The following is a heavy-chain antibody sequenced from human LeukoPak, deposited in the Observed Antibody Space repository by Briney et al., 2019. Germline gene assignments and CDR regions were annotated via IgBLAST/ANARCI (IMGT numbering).Heavy chain of an antibody. CDR2: INPNSGGT. CDR3: ARDKDIAAAGTGRNWFDP. D-gene: IGHD6-13*01. V-gene: IGHV1-2*02. CDR1: GYTFTNYG. Sequence: ASVKVSCKASGYTFTNYGITWVRQAPGQGLEWMGGINPNSGGTNYAQKFQGRVTMTRDTSISTAYMELSRLRSDDTAVYYCARDKDIAAAGTGRNWFDPWGQGTLVTVSS. J-gene: IGHJ5*02.